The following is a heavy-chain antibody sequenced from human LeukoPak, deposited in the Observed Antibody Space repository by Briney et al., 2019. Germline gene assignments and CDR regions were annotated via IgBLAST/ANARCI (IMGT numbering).Heavy chain of an antibody. CDR3: AKATGNLGN. CDR1: GFIFSSYA. CDR2: ISNSDGKT. Sequence: GGSLRLSCAASGFIFSSYAMSWVRQAPGKGLEWVSTISNSDGKTYYADSVKGRFTISRDNSKNTLYVQMNSLTAEDTAIYYCAKATGNLGNWGQGTLVTVSS. D-gene: IGHD1-1*01. V-gene: IGHV3-23*01. J-gene: IGHJ4*02.